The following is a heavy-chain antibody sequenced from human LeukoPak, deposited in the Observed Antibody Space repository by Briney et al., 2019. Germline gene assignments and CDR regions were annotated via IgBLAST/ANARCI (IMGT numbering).Heavy chain of an antibody. V-gene: IGHV4-59*08. CDR1: GGSISRYY. Sequence: PTETLSLTCTISGGSISRYYWSWIRQPPGKGLEWIGYIYSSGSTDYNPSLKSRVTISVDTSENQFSLKLTSVTAADTAVFYCARQGSSGYNIGDAFDIWGQGTMVTVSS. J-gene: IGHJ3*02. D-gene: IGHD3-22*01. CDR2: IYSSGST. CDR3: ARQGSSGYNIGDAFDI.